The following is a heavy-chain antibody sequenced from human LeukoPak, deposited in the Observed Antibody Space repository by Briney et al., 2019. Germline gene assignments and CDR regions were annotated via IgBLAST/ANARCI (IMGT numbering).Heavy chain of an antibody. CDR2: INSDGSST. CDR3: ARQSSRFGDDPFDY. CDR1: GFTFSSYW. Sequence: GGSLRLSCAASGFTFSSYWMHWVRQAPGKGLVWVSRINSDGSSTSYADSVKGRFTISRDNAKNTLYLQMNSLRAEDTAVYYCARQSSRFGDDPFDYWGQGTLVTVSS. J-gene: IGHJ4*02. V-gene: IGHV3-74*01. D-gene: IGHD3-10*01.